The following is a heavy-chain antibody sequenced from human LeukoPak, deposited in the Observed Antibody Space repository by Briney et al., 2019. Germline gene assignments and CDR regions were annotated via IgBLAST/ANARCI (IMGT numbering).Heavy chain of an antibody. CDR3: ARARGSWHAFGGSGGRGYWFDP. V-gene: IGHV4-61*02. Sequence: SQTLSLTCTVSGGSISSGSYYWSWIRQPAGKGLEWIGRIYTSGGTNYNPSLKSRVTISVDTSKNQFSLKLSSVTAADTAVYYCARARGSWHAFGGSGGRGYWFDPWGQGTLVTVSS. D-gene: IGHD3-16*01. J-gene: IGHJ5*02. CDR2: IYTSGGT. CDR1: GGSISSGSYY.